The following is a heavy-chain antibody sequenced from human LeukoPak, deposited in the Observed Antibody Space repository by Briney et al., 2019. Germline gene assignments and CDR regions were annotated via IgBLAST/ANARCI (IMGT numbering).Heavy chain of an antibody. V-gene: IGHV3-23*01. Sequence: GGSLRLSCAASGFTVSSNYAMSWVRQAPGKGLEWVSVISGSSGSTYYADAVKGRFTISRDNSKNTLYLQMDSLRAEDTAMYYCAKDIVVVPAARDAFDIWGQGTMVTVSS. CDR2: ISGSSGST. CDR1: GFTVSSNYA. J-gene: IGHJ3*02. CDR3: AKDIVVVPAARDAFDI. D-gene: IGHD2-2*01.